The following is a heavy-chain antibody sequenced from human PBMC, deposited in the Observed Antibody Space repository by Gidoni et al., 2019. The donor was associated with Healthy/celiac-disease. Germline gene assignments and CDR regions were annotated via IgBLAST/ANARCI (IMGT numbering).Heavy chain of an antibody. V-gene: IGHV4-39*01. CDR3: ARLPAKVNWFDP. J-gene: IGHJ5*02. Sequence: QLQLQESGPGLVKPSETLSLTCTVSGGSISSSSYYWGWIRQPPGKGLEWIGSIYYSGSTYYNPSLKSRVTISVDTSKNQFSLKLSSVTAADTAVYYCARLPAKVNWFDPWGQGTLVTVSS. CDR2: IYYSGST. CDR1: GGSISSSSYY.